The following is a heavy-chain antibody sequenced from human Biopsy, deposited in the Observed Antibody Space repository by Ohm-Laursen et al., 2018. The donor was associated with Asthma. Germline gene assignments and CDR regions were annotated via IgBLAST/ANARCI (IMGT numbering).Heavy chain of an antibody. J-gene: IGHJ3*02. CDR3: VRDGTDDAFDI. D-gene: IGHD1-1*01. V-gene: IGHV3-30*03. Sequence: SLRLSRAASGFTFNYYSINWVRQAPGKGLEWVGVISKDASTQDYADSVKGRFTMARDNSKNTLDLQMNSLREEDTAVYYCVRDGTDDAFDIWGQGTVVSVSS. CDR2: ISKDASTQ. CDR1: GFTFNYYS.